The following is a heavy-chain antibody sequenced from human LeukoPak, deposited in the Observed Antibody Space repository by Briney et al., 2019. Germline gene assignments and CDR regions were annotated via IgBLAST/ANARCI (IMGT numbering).Heavy chain of an antibody. V-gene: IGHV4-34*01. D-gene: IGHD3-22*01. Sequence: SETLSLTCAVYGGSFSGYYWSWIRQPPGKGLEWIGEISGSTNYNPSLKSRVTISVDTSKNQFSLKLSSVTAADTAVYYCASLASYYYDSSGWAVAGNWGQGTLVTVSS. CDR2: ISGST. CDR3: ASLASYYYDSSGWAVAGN. J-gene: IGHJ4*02. CDR1: GGSFSGYY.